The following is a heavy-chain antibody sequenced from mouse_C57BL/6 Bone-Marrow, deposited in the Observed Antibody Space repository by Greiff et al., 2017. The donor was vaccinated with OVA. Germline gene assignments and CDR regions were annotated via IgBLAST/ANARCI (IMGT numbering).Heavy chain of an antibody. J-gene: IGHJ3*01. D-gene: IGHD2-4*01. CDR1: GYAFTNYL. Sequence: VNVVESGAELVRPGTSVKVSCKASGYAFTNYLIEWVKQRPGQGLEWIGVINPGSGGTNYNEKFKGKATLTADKSSSTAYMQLSSLTSEDSAVYFCARDDYDAPFAYWGQGTLVTVSA. V-gene: IGHV1-54*01. CDR2: INPGSGGT. CDR3: ARDDYDAPFAY.